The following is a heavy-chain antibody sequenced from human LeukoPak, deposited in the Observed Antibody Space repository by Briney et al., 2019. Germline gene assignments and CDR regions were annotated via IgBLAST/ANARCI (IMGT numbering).Heavy chain of an antibody. Sequence: GGSLRLSCAASGFTFSSYWMHWVRQVPGKGLMWVGRIDSDGRSTGRSTSYAESVKGRFTISRDNAKNTLYLQMNSLRAEDTAVYYCARDGYNSDFGDYWGQGTLVTVSS. J-gene: IGHJ4*02. CDR1: GFTFSSYW. CDR3: ARDGYNSDFGDY. CDR2: IDSDGRSTGRST. V-gene: IGHV3-74*01. D-gene: IGHD5-24*01.